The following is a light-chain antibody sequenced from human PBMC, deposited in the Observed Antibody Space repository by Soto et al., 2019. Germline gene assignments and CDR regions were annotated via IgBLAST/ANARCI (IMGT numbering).Light chain of an antibody. Sequence: DIVLTQSPATVSLSPGERATLSCWASQSLSSYLAWYQQKPGQAPRLLIYDASNRATGIPARFSGSGSGTDFTLTISSLEPEDFAVYYCQQRSNWPWTFGQGTKVDIK. V-gene: IGKV3-11*01. J-gene: IGKJ1*01. CDR3: QQRSNWPWT. CDR2: DAS. CDR1: QSLSSY.